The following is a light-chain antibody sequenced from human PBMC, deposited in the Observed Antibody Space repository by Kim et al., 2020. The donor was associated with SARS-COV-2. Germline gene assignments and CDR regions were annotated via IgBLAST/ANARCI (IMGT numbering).Light chain of an antibody. CDR3: QAWGSSSV. CDR1: ELRDQY. J-gene: IGLJ2*01. Sequence: SYELTQPPSVFVSPGQTASITCSGDELRDQYACWYQQKPGQSPVLVIYQDTKRPSGIPERFSGSSSGNTATLTISGTQAMDEADYYCQAWGSSSVFGGGTQLTVL. V-gene: IGLV3-1*01. CDR2: QDT.